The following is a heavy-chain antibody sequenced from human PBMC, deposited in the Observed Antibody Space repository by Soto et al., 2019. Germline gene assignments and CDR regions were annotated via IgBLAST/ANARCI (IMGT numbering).Heavy chain of an antibody. J-gene: IGHJ5*01. CDR1: GFTFEDYT. D-gene: IGHD7-27*01. CDR2: ISWDGSST. Sequence: EVQLVESGGDVVQPGGSLRLSCAASGFTFEDYTIQWVRQAPGKGLEWVSLISWDGSSTYYADSVKGRFTISRDNSKNSLYLPMNSLRTEDTALYYCAKDGAQKDGDGNWLDSWGQGTLVTVSS. V-gene: IGHV3-43*01. CDR3: AKDGAQKDGDGNWLDS.